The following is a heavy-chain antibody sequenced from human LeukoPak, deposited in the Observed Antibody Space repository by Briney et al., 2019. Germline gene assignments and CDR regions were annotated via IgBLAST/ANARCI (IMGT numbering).Heavy chain of an antibody. V-gene: IGHV3-23*01. D-gene: IGHD1-26*01. J-gene: IGHJ6*02. CDR2: ISGGGVST. Sequence: GGSLRLSCAASGFTFSNYAMSWVRQAPGKGLEWVSSISGGGVSTYYADSVKGRFTISRDSSKNTLYLQMSSLRAEDTAVYYCTKGGPVSQGRYYYGMDVWGQGTTVTVSS. CDR1: GFTFSNYA. CDR3: TKGGPVSQGRYYYGMDV.